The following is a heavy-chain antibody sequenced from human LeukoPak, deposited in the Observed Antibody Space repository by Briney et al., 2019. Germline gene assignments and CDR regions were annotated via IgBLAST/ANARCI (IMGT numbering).Heavy chain of an antibody. J-gene: IGHJ4*02. CDR1: GGSIKNNY. CDR3: ARGGWSLDY. D-gene: IGHD6-19*01. CDR2: IHDSGST. V-gene: IGHV4-59*08. Sequence: PSETLSLTCTVSGGSIKNNYWSWIRQPPGEGLEWIGYIHDSGSTNYNPSLKSRVNISVDTSKNQFSRKLSSVTAADTAVYYCARGGWSLDYWGQGTLVTVSS.